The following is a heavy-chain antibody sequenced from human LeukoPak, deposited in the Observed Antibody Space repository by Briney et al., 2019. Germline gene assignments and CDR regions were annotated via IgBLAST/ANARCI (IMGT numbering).Heavy chain of an antibody. J-gene: IGHJ4*02. Sequence: GGSLRLSCAASGFTFSDYYMSWIRQAPGKGLEWVAVISYDGSNKYYADSVKGRFTISRDNSKNTLYLQMNSLRAEDTAVYYCAKDNSSSWYWDFDYWGQGALVTVSS. V-gene: IGHV3-30*18. CDR1: GFTFSDYY. CDR3: AKDNSSSWYWDFDY. CDR2: ISYDGSNK. D-gene: IGHD6-13*01.